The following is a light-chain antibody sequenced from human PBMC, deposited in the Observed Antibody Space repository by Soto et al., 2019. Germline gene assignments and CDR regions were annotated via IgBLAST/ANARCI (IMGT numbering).Light chain of an antibody. CDR3: QQYDNLPPVLT. Sequence: DIQMTQSPSSLSASVGDRVTITCQASQDISNYLNWYQQKPGKAPKLMIYDASNLETGVPSRFSGSGSGTDFTFTISSLQPEYIATYYCQQYDNLPPVLTFGQGTKLEIK. V-gene: IGKV1-33*01. CDR1: QDISNY. CDR2: DAS. J-gene: IGKJ2*01.